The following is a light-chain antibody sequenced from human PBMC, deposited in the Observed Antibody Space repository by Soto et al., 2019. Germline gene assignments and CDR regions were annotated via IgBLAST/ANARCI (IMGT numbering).Light chain of an antibody. V-gene: IGKV3-15*01. Sequence: EIVMTQSPDTLSVSVGDRATLSCRASQSVSSNLAWYQQKPGQAPRLLIHGASTRATGIPARFRGSGSGTEFTLTISSLQSEDFGVYYCQQYNAWLPITFGQGTRLEIK. J-gene: IGKJ5*01. CDR1: QSVSSN. CDR2: GAS. CDR3: QQYNAWLPIT.